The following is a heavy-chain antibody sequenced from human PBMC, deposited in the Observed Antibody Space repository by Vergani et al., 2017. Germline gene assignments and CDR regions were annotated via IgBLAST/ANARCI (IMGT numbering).Heavy chain of an antibody. CDR1: GASIRSSNYY. Sequence: QLQLQESGPGLVKPSATLSLTCSVSGASIRSSNYYWGWIRQPPGKGLEWIASIYYSGSTYYNPSLKSRVTISVDTSENQFSLKLSSVTAAVPAVYFCARHSTVEWLVTFGSIDPWGQGILVTVSS. V-gene: IGHV4-39*01. D-gene: IGHD6-19*01. CDR2: IYYSGST. J-gene: IGHJ5*02. CDR3: ARHSTVEWLVTFGSIDP.